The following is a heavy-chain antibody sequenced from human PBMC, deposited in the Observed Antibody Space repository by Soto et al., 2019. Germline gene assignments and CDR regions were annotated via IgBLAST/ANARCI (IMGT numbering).Heavy chain of an antibody. D-gene: IGHD3-10*01. CDR2: ISGSGGST. CDR3: ALRSGSYYNYYYYGMDV. CDR1: GFTFSSYA. Sequence: GGSLRLSCAASGFTFSSYAMSWVRQAPGKGLEWVSAISGSGGSTYYADSVKGRFTISRDNSKNTLYLQMNSLRAEDTAVYYCALRSGSYYNYYYYGMDVWGQGTTVTVSS. V-gene: IGHV3-23*01. J-gene: IGHJ6*02.